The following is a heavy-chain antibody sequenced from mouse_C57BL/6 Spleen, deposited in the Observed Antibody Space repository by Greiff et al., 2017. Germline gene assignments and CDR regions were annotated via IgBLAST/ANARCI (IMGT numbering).Heavy chain of an antibody. CDR2: IDPNSGGT. Sequence: QVQLKQPGAELVKPGASVKLSCKASGYTFTSYWMHWVKQRPGRGLEWIGRIDPNSGGTKYNEKFKSKATLTVDKPSSTAYMQLSSLTSEDSAVYYCAGTFDGYSWYFDVWGTGTTVTVSS. CDR3: AGTFDGYSWYFDV. D-gene: IGHD2-3*01. CDR1: GYTFTSYW. V-gene: IGHV1-72*01. J-gene: IGHJ1*03.